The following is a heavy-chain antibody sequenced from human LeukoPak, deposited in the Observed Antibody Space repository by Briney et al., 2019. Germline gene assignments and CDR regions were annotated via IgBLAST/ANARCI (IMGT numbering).Heavy chain of an antibody. CDR2: IYQSGST. J-gene: IGHJ4*02. D-gene: IGHD4-17*01. V-gene: IGHV4-30-2*01. CDR1: GGSISSGGYS. Sequence: NSSQTLSLTCAVSGGSISSGGYSWGRIRQPRGKGLEWFGYIYQSGSTYYKRSLKSRVTISVDRSKNQFSRKLSSVTAADTAVYYCARARYGDYVDSWGQGTLVTVSS. CDR3: ARARYGDYVDS.